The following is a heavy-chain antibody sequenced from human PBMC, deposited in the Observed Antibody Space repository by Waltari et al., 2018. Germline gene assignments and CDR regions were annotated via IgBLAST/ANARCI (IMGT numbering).Heavy chain of an antibody. D-gene: IGHD3-22*01. CDR2: IYYSGST. Sequence: QVQLQESGPGLVKPSQTLSLPCTVSGGSISSGGYYWSWIRQHPGKGLEWIGYIYYSGSTYYNPSLKSRVTISVDTSKNQFSLKLSSVTAADTTVYYCARSIGGGDSSPRFDPWGQGTLVTVSS. J-gene: IGHJ5*02. CDR3: ARSIGGGDSSPRFDP. CDR1: GGSISSGGYY. V-gene: IGHV4-31*03.